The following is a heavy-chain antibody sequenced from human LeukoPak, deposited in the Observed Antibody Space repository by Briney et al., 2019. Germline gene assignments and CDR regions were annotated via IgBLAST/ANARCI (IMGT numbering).Heavy chain of an antibody. J-gene: IGHJ4*02. Sequence: SETLSLTCTVSGDSISSGAYYWSWIRQPPGEGLEWIGYIYHSGSTYYNPSLKSRVTISVDGSKNQFSLKLSSVTAADTAVYYCANNPKYCSGGSCYSRALNWGQGTLVTVSS. D-gene: IGHD2-15*01. V-gene: IGHV4-30-2*01. CDR3: ANNPKYCSGGSCYSRALN. CDR2: IYHSGST. CDR1: GDSISSGAYY.